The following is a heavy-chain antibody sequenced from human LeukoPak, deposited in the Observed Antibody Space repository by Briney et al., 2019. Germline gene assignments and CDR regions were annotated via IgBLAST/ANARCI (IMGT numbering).Heavy chain of an antibody. CDR3: ARDPVVAATPTSGMDV. CDR1: GFTFSSYA. V-gene: IGHV3-30-3*01. D-gene: IGHD2-15*01. Sequence: GRSLRLSCAASGFTFSSYAMHWVRQAPGKGLEWVAVISYDGSNKYYADSVKGRFTISRDNSKNTLYLQMNSLKAEDTAVYYCARDPVVAATPTSGMDVWGQGTTVTVSS. J-gene: IGHJ6*02. CDR2: ISYDGSNK.